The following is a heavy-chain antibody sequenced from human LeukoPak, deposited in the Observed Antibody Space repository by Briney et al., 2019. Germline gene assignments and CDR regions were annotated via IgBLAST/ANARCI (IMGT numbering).Heavy chain of an antibody. Sequence: GGSLRLSCAASGLTFSKYAMSWVRQAPGKGLEWVSTISGSGGSTYYAGSVKGRFTISRDNSKNTLYLQMNSLRAEDTAVYYCAKDLGREVSDSSVDYWGQGTLVTVSS. D-gene: IGHD3-16*01. J-gene: IGHJ4*02. CDR1: GLTFSKYA. CDR2: ISGSGGST. CDR3: AKDLGREVSDSSVDY. V-gene: IGHV3-23*01.